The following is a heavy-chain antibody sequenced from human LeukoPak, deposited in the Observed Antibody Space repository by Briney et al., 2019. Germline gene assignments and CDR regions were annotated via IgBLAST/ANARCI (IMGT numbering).Heavy chain of an antibody. V-gene: IGHV3-7*01. D-gene: IGHD1-1*01. CDR2: IKQDGSEK. Sequence: GGPLRLSRAASRFTFSSYLMTWVRQAPGKGLEWVANIKQDGSEKYYVDSVKGRFTISRDNAKNSLYLQMNSLRAEDTAVYYCARETGAFDPWGQGTLVTVSS. CDR3: ARETGAFDP. CDR1: RFTFSSYL. J-gene: IGHJ5*02.